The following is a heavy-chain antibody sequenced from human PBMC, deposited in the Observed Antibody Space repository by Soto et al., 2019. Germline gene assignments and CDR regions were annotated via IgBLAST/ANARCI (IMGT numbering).Heavy chain of an antibody. CDR2: IYYSGST. J-gene: IGHJ6*02. D-gene: IGHD2-2*01. CDR3: ARGGVQLEPYYYYYGMDV. Sequence: SETLSLTYTVSGGSISSYYWSWIRQPPGKGLEWIGYIYYSGSTNYNPSLKSRVTISVDTSKNQFSLKLSSVTAADTAVYYCARGGVQLEPYYYYYGMDVWGQGTTVTVSS. CDR1: GGSISSYY. V-gene: IGHV4-59*01.